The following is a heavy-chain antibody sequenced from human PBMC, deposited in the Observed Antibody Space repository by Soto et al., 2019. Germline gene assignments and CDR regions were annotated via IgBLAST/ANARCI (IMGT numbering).Heavy chain of an antibody. Sequence: SETLSLTCTVSGGSISSYYWSWIRQPPGKGLEWIGYIYYSGSTNYNPSLKSRVTISVDTSKNQFSLKLSSVTAADTAVYYCARDSSGFPYWGQGTLVTVSS. D-gene: IGHD6-19*01. CDR3: ARDSSGFPY. CDR2: IYYSGST. J-gene: IGHJ4*02. V-gene: IGHV4-59*01. CDR1: GGSISSYY.